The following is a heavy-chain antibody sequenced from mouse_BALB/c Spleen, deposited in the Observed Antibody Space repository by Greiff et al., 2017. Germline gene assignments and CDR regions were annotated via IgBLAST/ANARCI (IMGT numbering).Heavy chain of an antibody. D-gene: IGHD2-1*01. J-gene: IGHJ4*01. CDR3: ARGRGNDAMDY. V-gene: IGHV5-6-5*01. Sequence: EVQGVESGGGLVKPGGSLKLSCAASGFTFSSYAMSWVRQTPEKRLEWVASISSGGSNYYQDSVKGRFTISRDNARNILYLQLSSLRSEDTAMYYCARGRGNDAMDYWGQGTSVTVSS. CDR2: ISSGGSN. CDR1: GFTFSSYA.